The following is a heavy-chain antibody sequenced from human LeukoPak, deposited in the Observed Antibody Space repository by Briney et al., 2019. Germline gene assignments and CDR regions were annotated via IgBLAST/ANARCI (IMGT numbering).Heavy chain of an antibody. CDR1: GGSISSSSYY. J-gene: IGHJ3*02. D-gene: IGHD1-26*01. CDR2: IYYSGST. Sequence: SETLSLTSTVSGGSISSSSYYWGWIRQPPGKGLEWIGSIYYSGSTYYNPSLKSRVTISVDTSKNQFSLKLSSVTAADTAVYYCAREAPHIVGAPNPFDAFDIWGQGTMVTVSS. CDR3: AREAPHIVGAPNPFDAFDI. V-gene: IGHV4-39*07.